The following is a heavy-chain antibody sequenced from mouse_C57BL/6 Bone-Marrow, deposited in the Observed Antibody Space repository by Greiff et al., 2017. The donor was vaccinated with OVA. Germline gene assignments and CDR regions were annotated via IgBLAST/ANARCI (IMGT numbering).Heavy chain of an antibody. CDR1: GFSFNTYA. D-gene: IGHD2-4*01. V-gene: IGHV10-1*01. Sequence: EVKLVESGGGLVQPKGSLKLSCAASGFSFNTYAMNWVRQAPGKGLEWVARIRSKSNNYATYYADSVKDRFTISRDDSESMLYLQMNNLKTEDTAMYYCVSPSITTPYYAMDYWGQGTSVTVSS. CDR2: IRSKSNNYAT. CDR3: VSPSITTPYYAMDY. J-gene: IGHJ4*01.